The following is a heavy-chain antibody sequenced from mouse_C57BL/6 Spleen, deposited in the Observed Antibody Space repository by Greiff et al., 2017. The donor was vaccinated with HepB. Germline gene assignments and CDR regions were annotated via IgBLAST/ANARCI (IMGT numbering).Heavy chain of an antibody. D-gene: IGHD3-2*02. V-gene: IGHV5-4*01. CDR3: ARDRQTAQATNFDY. Sequence: EVQLVESGGGLVKPGGSLKLSCAASGFTFSSYAMSWVRQTPEKRLEWVATISDGGSYTYYPDNVKGRFTISRDNAKNNLYLQMSHLKAEDTAMYYCARDRQTAQATNFDYWGQGTTLTVSS. CDR1: GFTFSSYA. J-gene: IGHJ2*01. CDR2: ISDGGSYT.